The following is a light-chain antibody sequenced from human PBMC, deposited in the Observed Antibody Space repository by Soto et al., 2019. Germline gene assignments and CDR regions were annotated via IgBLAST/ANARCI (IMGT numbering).Light chain of an antibody. CDR1: QSVNSSY. J-gene: IGKJ1*01. Sequence: EIVLTQSPGTLSLSPGERVTLSCRASQSVNSSYLAWYQHKPGQAPRLLIYGASTRATGIPDRFSGSGSGTDFTLTIARLEPGDFAVYYCQQYGNSPQTFGQGTKVDNK. CDR3: QQYGNSPQT. CDR2: GAS. V-gene: IGKV3-20*01.